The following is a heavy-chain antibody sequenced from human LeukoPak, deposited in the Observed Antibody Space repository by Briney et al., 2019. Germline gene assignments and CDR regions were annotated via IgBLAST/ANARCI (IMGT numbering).Heavy chain of an antibody. CDR3: AGVLRFLEWLPADY. CDR1: GFTFSSYA. V-gene: IGHV3-30-3*01. CDR2: ISYDGSNK. J-gene: IGHJ4*02. Sequence: GRSLRLSCAASGFTFSSYAMHWVRQAPGKGLEWVAVISYDGSNKYYADSVKGRFTISRDNSKNTLYLQMNSLRAEDTAVYYCAGVLRFLEWLPADYWGQGTLVTVSS. D-gene: IGHD3-3*01.